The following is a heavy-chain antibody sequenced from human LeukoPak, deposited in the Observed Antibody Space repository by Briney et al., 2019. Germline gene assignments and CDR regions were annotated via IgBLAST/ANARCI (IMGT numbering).Heavy chain of an antibody. CDR2: INPNSGGT. D-gene: IGHD5-12*01. CDR1: GYTFTGYY. J-gene: IGHJ4*02. V-gene: IGHV1-2*06. Sequence: ASVKVSCKASGYTFTGYYMRWVRQAPGQGLEWMGRINPNSGGTNYAQKFQGRVTITRDTSISTAYMELSRLRSDDTAVYYCSSHSGYDSDFDYWGQGTLVTVSS. CDR3: SSHSGYDSDFDY.